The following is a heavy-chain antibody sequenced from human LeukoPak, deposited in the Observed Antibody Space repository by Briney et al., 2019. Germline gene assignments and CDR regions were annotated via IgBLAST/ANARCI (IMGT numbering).Heavy chain of an antibody. Sequence: LPGGSLRLSCAGSGFTFSTYWMNWVRQAPGMGLEWVASIKQDGSEKYYVDPVKGRFTISRDNAKNSLYLQMNSLRVEDTAVYYCARDYFVDGSNSRIFFDSWGQGTLVTVSS. CDR2: IKQDGSEK. CDR1: GFTFSTYW. J-gene: IGHJ4*02. D-gene: IGHD5-24*01. CDR3: ARDYFVDGSNSRIFFDS. V-gene: IGHV3-7*01.